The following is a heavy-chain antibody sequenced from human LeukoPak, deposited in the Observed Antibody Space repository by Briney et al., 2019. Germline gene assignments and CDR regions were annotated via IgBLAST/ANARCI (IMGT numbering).Heavy chain of an antibody. V-gene: IGHV3-23*01. CDR1: GFTFSSYA. CDR2: ISGSGGST. J-gene: IGHJ4*02. D-gene: IGHD6-19*01. Sequence: GGSLRLSCAASGFTFSSYAMSWVRQAPGKGLEWVSAISGSGGSTYYADSVKGRFTISRDNSKNTLYLQMNSLRAEDTAVYYCAKASYSSGWYWEDYWGQGTLVTASS. CDR3: AKASYSSGWYWEDY.